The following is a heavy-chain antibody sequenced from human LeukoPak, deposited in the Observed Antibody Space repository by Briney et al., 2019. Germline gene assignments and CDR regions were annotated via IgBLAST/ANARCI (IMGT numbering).Heavy chain of an antibody. J-gene: IGHJ4*02. CDR2: ISGSGGST. CDR3: ASYIAVAGYYFDY. D-gene: IGHD6-19*01. CDR1: GFTFSSYA. Sequence: GGSLRLSCAASGFTFSSYAMSWVRQAPGKGLEGVSAISGSGGSTYYADSVKGRFTISRDNSKNTLYLQMNSLRAEDTAVYYCASYIAVAGYYFDYWGQGTLVTVSS. V-gene: IGHV3-23*01.